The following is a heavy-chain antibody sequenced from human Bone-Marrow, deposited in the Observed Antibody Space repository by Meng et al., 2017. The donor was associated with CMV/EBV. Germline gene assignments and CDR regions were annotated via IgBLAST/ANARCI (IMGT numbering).Heavy chain of an antibody. Sequence: SVKVSCKASGGTFSSYTINWVRQAPGQGLEWMGRIIPILGIANYAQKFQGRVTITADTSTSTAYMELNSLRSEDTAVYYCASHPRQRAPYAYWGQGTLVTVSS. CDR3: ASHPRQRAPYAY. D-gene: IGHD6-25*01. CDR1: GGTFSSYT. CDR2: IIPILGIA. J-gene: IGHJ4*02. V-gene: IGHV1-69*02.